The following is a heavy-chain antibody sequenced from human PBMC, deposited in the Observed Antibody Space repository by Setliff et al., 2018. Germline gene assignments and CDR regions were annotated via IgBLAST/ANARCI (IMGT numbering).Heavy chain of an antibody. CDR2: ISAYTGKT. J-gene: IGHJ4*02. V-gene: IGHV1-18*01. D-gene: IGHD3-3*01. Sequence: ASVKVSCKAVGYTFLSYSLSWVRQAPGQGLEWMGWISAYTGKTDYAQNFQGRVTMTTDTSTNTAYLELRSLRYDDTAVYFCARAPRLEWILPTFDYWGQGTPVTVSS. CDR3: ARAPRLEWILPTFDY. CDR1: GYTFLSYS.